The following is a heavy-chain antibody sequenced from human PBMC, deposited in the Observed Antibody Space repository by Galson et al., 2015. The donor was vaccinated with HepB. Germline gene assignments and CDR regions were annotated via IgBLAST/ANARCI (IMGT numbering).Heavy chain of an antibody. J-gene: IGHJ6*02. D-gene: IGHD4-17*01. Sequence: PALVKPTQTLTLPCTVSGFPLSTGRMGVSWIRHPPGLALEWLAHISSNDEKSYSTSLKSRLTLSKDTSKSQVVLTMTNMDPVDTGIYYCARGNFEGYGDSLRAYDYYGMDVWGQGTTVTVSS. CDR2: ISSNDEK. CDR1: GFPLSTGRMG. V-gene: IGHV2-26*01. CDR3: ARGNFEGYGDSLRAYDYYGMDV.